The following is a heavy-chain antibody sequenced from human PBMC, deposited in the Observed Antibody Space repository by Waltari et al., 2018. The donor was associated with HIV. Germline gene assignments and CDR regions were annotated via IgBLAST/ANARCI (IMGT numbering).Heavy chain of an antibody. CDR1: GFTFTNAC. CDR3: ATDVVIPTAFI. CDR2: IKSKTDGGAT. J-gene: IGHJ4*02. D-gene: IGHD2-2*01. Sequence: EVQLVESGGGLVKPGGSLRLSCAASGFTFTNACMTWVRRGPGKGLEWVGRIKSKTDGGATDYAAPVKGRFTIARDESKNTLYLQMNSLKTEDTALYYCATDVVIPTAFIWGQGILVTVSS. V-gene: IGHV3-15*01.